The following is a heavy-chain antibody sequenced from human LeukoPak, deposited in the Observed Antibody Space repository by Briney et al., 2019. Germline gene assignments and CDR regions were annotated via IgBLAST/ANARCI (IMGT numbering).Heavy chain of an antibody. J-gene: IGHJ4*02. V-gene: IGHV4-61*01. D-gene: IGHD5-18*01. CDR2: TYYSGSS. CDR1: GGSVSRGSYY. Sequence: SETLSLTCTVSGGSVSRGSYYWSWIRQPPGKGLEWVGYTYYSGSSNYNPSLKSRVTISLDTSKNQFSLKLSSVTAADTAVYYCATALDTAMVTYWGQGTLVTVSS. CDR3: ATALDTAMVTY.